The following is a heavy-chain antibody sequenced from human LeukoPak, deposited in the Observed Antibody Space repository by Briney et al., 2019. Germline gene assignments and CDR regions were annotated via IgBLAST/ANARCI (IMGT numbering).Heavy chain of an antibody. CDR3: ARSAGEAFHV. V-gene: IGHV4-59*08. CDR1: GGSISSYY. CDR2: IYYSGSN. Sequence: SETLSLTCTVSGGSISSYYWSWLRQPPGKGLEWIGYIYYSGSNNNNPSLKGRVTISVDTSKIQFSLKLISATASDTAVYYCARSAGEAFHVWGQGTMVTVHS. J-gene: IGHJ3*01.